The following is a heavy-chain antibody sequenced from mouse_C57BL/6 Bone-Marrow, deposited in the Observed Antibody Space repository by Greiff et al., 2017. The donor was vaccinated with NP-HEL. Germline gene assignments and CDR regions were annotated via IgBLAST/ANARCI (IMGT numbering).Heavy chain of an antibody. V-gene: IGHV2-9-1*01. D-gene: IGHD1-1*01. Sequence: QVHVQQSGPGLVAPSQSLSITCTVSGFSLTSYAISWVRQPPGKGLEWLGVIWTGGGTNYNSALKSRLSISKDNSKSQVFLKMNSLQTDDTARYYCARIVNSYGTLYYFDYWGQGTTLTVSS. CDR1: GFSLTSYA. J-gene: IGHJ2*01. CDR3: ARIVNSYGTLYYFDY. CDR2: IWTGGGT.